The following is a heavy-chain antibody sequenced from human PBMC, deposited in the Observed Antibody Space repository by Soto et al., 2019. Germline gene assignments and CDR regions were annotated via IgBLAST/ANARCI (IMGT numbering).Heavy chain of an antibody. Sequence: PSGSLSLTCVVSGCSIRSYYWSWIRQSPGKGLEWLGYVYYTGSTNYSPSLRSRVSISVDTSKNEFSLSLSSVTAADTAVYFCARSVAVPGAHIDYWGQGTQVTVSS. J-gene: IGHJ4*02. CDR3: ARSVAVPGAHIDY. CDR2: VYYTGST. D-gene: IGHD6-19*01. CDR1: GCSIRSYY. V-gene: IGHV4-59*01.